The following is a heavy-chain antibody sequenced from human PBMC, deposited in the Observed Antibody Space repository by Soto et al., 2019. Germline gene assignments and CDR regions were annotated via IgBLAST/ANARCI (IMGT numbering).Heavy chain of an antibody. V-gene: IGHV3-23*01. CDR3: AKIVGGPVVVVAATPTRFDP. Sequence: GGSLRLSCAASGFTFSSYAMSWVRQAPGKGLEWVSAISGSGGSTYYADSVKGRFTISRDNSKNTLYLQMNSLRAEDTAVYYCAKIVGGPVVVVAATPTRFDPWGQGTLVTVSS. D-gene: IGHD2-15*01. J-gene: IGHJ5*02. CDR1: GFTFSSYA. CDR2: ISGSGGST.